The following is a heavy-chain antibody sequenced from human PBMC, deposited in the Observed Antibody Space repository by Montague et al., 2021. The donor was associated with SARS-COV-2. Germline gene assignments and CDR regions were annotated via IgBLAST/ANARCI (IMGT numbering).Heavy chain of an antibody. V-gene: IGHV3-74*01. CDR3: ELHPYGDYEDY. Sequence: SLRLSCAASGFTFSNYWMHWVRQAPGKGLVWVSRTSSVDSSTIYSDSVKGLFTVSRDSAKNTLYLQMSSLRAEDTAVYYCELHPYGDYEDYWGQGTLVTVSS. CDR1: GFTFSNYW. D-gene: IGHD4-17*01. J-gene: IGHJ4*02. CDR2: TSSVDSST.